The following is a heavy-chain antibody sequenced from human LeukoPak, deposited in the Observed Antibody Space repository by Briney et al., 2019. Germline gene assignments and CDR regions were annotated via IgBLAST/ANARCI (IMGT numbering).Heavy chain of an antibody. D-gene: IGHD6-13*01. J-gene: IGHJ4*02. CDR2: ISYDGSNK. CDR1: GFTFSSYG. V-gene: IGHV3-30*18. CDR3: AKDSSSILALDY. Sequence: GGFLRLSCAASGFTFSSYGMHWVRQAPGKGLEWVAVISYDGSNKYYADSVKGRFTISRDNSKNTLYLQMNSLRAEDTAVYYCAKDSSSILALDYWGQGTLVTVSS.